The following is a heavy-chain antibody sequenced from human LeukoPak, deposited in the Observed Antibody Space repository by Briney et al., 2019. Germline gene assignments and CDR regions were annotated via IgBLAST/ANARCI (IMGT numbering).Heavy chain of an antibody. CDR3: AKAGVAARLTPFDY. D-gene: IGHD6-6*01. V-gene: IGHV1-69*01. CDR2: IIPIFGTA. J-gene: IGHJ4*02. Sequence: SSVKVSCKASGGTFSSYAISWVRQAPGQGLEWMGGIIPIFGTANYAQKFQGRVTITADESTSTAYMELSSLRSEDTAVYYCAKAGVAARLTPFDYWGQGTLVTVSS. CDR1: GGTFSSYA.